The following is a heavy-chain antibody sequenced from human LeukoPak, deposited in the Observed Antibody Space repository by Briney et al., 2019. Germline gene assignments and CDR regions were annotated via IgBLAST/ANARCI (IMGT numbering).Heavy chain of an antibody. J-gene: IGHJ6*03. CDR3: ARASRRVAGIFGKYYYYMDV. D-gene: IGHD6-19*01. CDR2: ILPIFGTT. CDR1: GGTFKNYA. Sequence: GASVKVSCKASGGTFKNYAISWVRQAPGQGLEWMGGILPIFGTTNYAQKFQARVTITADESTSTAYMEMSSLRSEDTAVYYCARASRRVAGIFGKYYYYMDVWGKGTTVTISS. V-gene: IGHV1-69*13.